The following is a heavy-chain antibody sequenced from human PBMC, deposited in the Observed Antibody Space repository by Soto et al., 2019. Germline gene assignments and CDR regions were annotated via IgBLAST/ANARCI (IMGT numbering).Heavy chain of an antibody. Sequence: EVQLLESGGGLVQPGGSLRLSCAASGFSFSSYAMSWARQAPGKGLEWVSVISNSGGTTFYADSVKGRFTISRDNFKNTVFLQMSSLRAEDTAVYYCAKYVAVAGTSLYGRDVWGQGTTVTVSS. CDR1: GFSFSSYA. V-gene: IGHV3-23*01. CDR2: ISNSGGTT. D-gene: IGHD6-19*01. CDR3: AKYVAVAGTSLYGRDV. J-gene: IGHJ6*02.